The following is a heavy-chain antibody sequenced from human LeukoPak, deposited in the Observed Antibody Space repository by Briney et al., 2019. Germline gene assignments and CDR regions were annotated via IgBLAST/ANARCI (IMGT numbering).Heavy chain of an antibody. D-gene: IGHD1-26*01. CDR2: IRSKANSYAT. Sequence: GGSLRLSCAASGFTFRGSAMHWVRQASGKGLEWVGRIRSKANSYATAYAASVKGRFTISRDDSQNTAYLQMNSLKTEDTAVYYCTRTDKVGATMGEDYWGQGTLVTVSS. V-gene: IGHV3-73*01. CDR1: GFTFRGSA. CDR3: TRTDKVGATMGEDY. J-gene: IGHJ4*02.